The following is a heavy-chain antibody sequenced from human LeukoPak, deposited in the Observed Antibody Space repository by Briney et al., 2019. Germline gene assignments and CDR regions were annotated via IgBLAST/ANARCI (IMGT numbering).Heavy chain of an antibody. Sequence: PGGSLRLSCSASGFTFSSHNMNLGRRAPGQGLGWGSSISSSSSYIYYADSVKGRFTISRDNAKNSLYLQMNSLRAEDTAVYYCAKDQYGSWSHAFDIWGQGTMVTVSS. J-gene: IGHJ3*02. CDR1: GFTFSSHN. CDR2: ISSSSSYI. CDR3: AKDQYGSWSHAFDI. V-gene: IGHV3-21*04. D-gene: IGHD3-10*01.